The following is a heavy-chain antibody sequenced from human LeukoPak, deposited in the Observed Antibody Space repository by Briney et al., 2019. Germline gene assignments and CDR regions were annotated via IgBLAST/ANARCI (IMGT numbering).Heavy chain of an antibody. J-gene: IGHJ6*02. CDR2: ISSSSSYI. CDR3: ARDRCSGGSCYLTQHYYYYYGMDV. Sequence: GGSLRLSCAASGFTFSNYGMNWVRQAPGKGLEWVSSISSSSSYIYYADSVKGRFTISRDNAKNSLYLQMNSLRAEDTAVYYCARDRCSGGSCYLTQHYYYYYGMDVWGQGTTVTVSS. V-gene: IGHV3-21*01. D-gene: IGHD2-15*01. CDR1: GFTFSNYG.